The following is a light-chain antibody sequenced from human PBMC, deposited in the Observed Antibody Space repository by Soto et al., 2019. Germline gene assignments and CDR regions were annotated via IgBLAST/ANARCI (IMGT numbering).Light chain of an antibody. CDR1: SSDGGTYNY. J-gene: IGLJ1*01. CDR2: EVS. V-gene: IGLV2-8*01. Sequence: QSVLTQPPSASGSPGRSVTISCTGTSSDGGTYNYVSWYQQHPGKAPRPMIYEVSERPSGVPDRFSGSKSGNTASLTVSGLQGEDEADYYCSSYAGSNSFVFGTGTNVTVL. CDR3: SSYAGSNSFV.